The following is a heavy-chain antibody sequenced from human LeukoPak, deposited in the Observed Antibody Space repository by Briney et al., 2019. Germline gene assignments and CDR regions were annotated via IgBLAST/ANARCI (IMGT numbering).Heavy chain of an antibody. CDR2: ISSSSSTI. J-gene: IGHJ4*02. V-gene: IGHV3-21*04. CDR1: GFTFSSYS. Sequence: GGSLRLSCAASGFTFSSYSMNWVRQAPGKGLEWVSSISSSSSTIYYADSVKGRFTISRDNSKNTLYLQMNSLRAEDTAVYYCAKSSPPPLRYWGQGTLVTVSS. CDR3: AKSSPPPLRY.